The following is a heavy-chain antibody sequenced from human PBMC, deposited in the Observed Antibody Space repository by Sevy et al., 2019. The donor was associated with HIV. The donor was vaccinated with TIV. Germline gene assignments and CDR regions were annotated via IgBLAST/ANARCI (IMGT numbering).Heavy chain of an antibody. CDR2: ISNGGERT. CDR1: GFTFNTYA. Sequence: GGSLRLSCEASGFTFNTYAMNWVRQAPGKGLEWVSGISNGGERTDYTDSVKGRVTISRDNFKNTLFLQLNSLRADDMAVYYCAKSLYDSTGYYPVLDYWGQGTPVTVSS. J-gene: IGHJ4*02. V-gene: IGHV3-23*01. CDR3: AKSLYDSTGYYPVLDY. D-gene: IGHD3-22*01.